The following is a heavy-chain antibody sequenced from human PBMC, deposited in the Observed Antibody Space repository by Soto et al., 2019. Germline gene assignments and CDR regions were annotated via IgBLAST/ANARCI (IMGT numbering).Heavy chain of an antibody. V-gene: IGHV4-59*01. CDR3: ARPSVAGTWGTFDF. Sequence: PSETLSLTCTVSGGSISAYYWNWVRQPPGKGLEWIGNIYYTGSTNYSPSLKSRVTISVDTSKNQFSLKLSSVTAADTAVYFCARPSVAGTWGTFDFWGQGTLVTVSS. CDR2: IYYTGST. CDR1: GGSISAYY. J-gene: IGHJ4*02. D-gene: IGHD6-19*01.